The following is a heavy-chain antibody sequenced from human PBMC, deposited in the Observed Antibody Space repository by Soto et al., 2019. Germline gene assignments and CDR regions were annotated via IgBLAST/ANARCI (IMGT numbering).Heavy chain of an antibody. CDR2: ISYDGSNK. CDR1: GFTFSSYG. D-gene: IGHD3-22*01. CDR3: AKDLNTWWNRLYYYDSSAMNRVVGMDV. J-gene: IGHJ6*02. V-gene: IGHV3-30*18. Sequence: GGSLRLSCAASGFTFSSYGMHWVRQAPGKGLEWVAVISYDGSNKYYADSVKGRFTISRDNSKNKLYLQMNSLRAEDTAVYYCAKDLNTWWNRLYYYDSSAMNRVVGMDVWGQGTTVTVSS.